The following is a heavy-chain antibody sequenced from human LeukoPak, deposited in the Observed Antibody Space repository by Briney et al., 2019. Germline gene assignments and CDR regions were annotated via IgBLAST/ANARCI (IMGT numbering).Heavy chain of an antibody. CDR1: GGSFSGYY. J-gene: IGHJ4*02. Sequence: SETLSLTCAVYGGSFSGYYWSWIRQPPGKGLEWIGEINYSGSTNYNPSLKSRVTISVDTSKNQFSLKLSSVTAADTAVYYCARHGNYYGSGSYYWGQGTLVTVSS. V-gene: IGHV4-34*01. CDR3: ARHGNYYGSGSYY. CDR2: INYSGST. D-gene: IGHD3-10*01.